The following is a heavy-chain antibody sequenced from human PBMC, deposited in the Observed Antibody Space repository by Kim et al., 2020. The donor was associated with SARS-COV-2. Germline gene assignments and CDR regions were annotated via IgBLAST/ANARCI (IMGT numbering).Heavy chain of an antibody. CDR1: GFTFSSYA. CDR2: ISYDGSNK. Sequence: GGSLRLSCAASGFTFSSYAMHWVRQAPGKGLEWVAVISYDGSNKYYADSVKGRFTISRDNSKNTLYLQMNSLRAEDTAVYYCARDFVRITIFGVVHPEGMDVWGQGTTVTVSS. V-gene: IGHV3-30-3*01. CDR3: ARDFVRITIFGVVHPEGMDV. J-gene: IGHJ6*02. D-gene: IGHD3-3*01.